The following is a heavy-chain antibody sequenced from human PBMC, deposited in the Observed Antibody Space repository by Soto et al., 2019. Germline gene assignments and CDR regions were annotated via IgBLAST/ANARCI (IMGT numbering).Heavy chain of an antibody. CDR2: IYYSGST. D-gene: IGHD5-12*01. CDR3: ARDSSSYSGYGSDAFDI. CDR1: GGSISSYY. Sequence: SETLSLTCTVSGGSISSYYWSWIRQPPGKGLEWIGYIYYSGSTNYNPSLKSRVTISVDTSKNQFSLKLSSVTAADTAVYYCARDSSSYSGYGSDAFDIWGQGTMVTVSS. V-gene: IGHV4-59*01. J-gene: IGHJ3*02.